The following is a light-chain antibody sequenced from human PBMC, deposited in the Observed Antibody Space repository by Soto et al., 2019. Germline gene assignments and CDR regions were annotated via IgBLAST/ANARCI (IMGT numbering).Light chain of an antibody. CDR1: QGVSSN. Sequence: IQLTQSPSSLSASVGDRVTITCRASQGVSSNLAWYQQKPGKAPNLLIYAASTLQSGVPSRFSCSGSGTDFTLTISSLQPEDFATYYCQQLNNYSPRLTFGGGTKVEIK. CDR3: QQLNNYSPRLT. CDR2: AAS. J-gene: IGKJ4*01. V-gene: IGKV1-9*01.